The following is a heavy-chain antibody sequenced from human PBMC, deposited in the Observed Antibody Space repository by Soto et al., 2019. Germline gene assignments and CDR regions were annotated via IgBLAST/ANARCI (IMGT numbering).Heavy chain of an antibody. CDR2: ITPMLDIT. CDR1: GGTFSTST. Sequence: QVQLVQSGAAVKKPGSSVKVSCRASGGTFSTSTISWLRQAPGQGLEWMGKITPMLDITKYTQKFQGRVTITADKTTGIANMELKTLRSEDTAVYYCARGGDWFGPWGQGTLVTVSS. CDR3: ARGGDWFGP. V-gene: IGHV1-69*02. D-gene: IGHD1-26*01. J-gene: IGHJ5*02.